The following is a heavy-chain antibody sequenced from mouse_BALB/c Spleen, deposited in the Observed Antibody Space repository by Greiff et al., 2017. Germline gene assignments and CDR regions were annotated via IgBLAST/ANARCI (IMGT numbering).Heavy chain of an antibody. D-gene: IGHD1-1*01. J-gene: IGHJ3*01. CDR2: ISDGGSYT. CDR3: ARGDGDYGSSYRFDY. CDR1: GFTFSDYY. Sequence: EVQRVESGGGLVKPGGSLKLSCAASGFTFSDYYMYWVRQTPEKRLEWVATISDGGSYTYYPDSVQGRFTISRDNAKNNLYLHMSSLKSEDTAMYYGARGDGDYGSSYRFDYWGQGTLVTVSA. V-gene: IGHV5-4*02.